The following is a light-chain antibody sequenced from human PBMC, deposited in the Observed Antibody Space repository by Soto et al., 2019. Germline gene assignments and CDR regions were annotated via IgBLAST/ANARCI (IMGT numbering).Light chain of an antibody. V-gene: IGKV4-1*01. CDR2: WAS. Sequence: DIVMTQSPDSLAVSLGERATINCKSSQSVLYSSNNKNKLAWYQQKPGQPPKLLIYWASTRESGVPDRFSGSGSGTDFTLTIRSLQADDVAVYSCPQYYSRPVAFGGGTKVAIK. J-gene: IGKJ4*01. CDR3: PQYYSRPVA. CDR1: QSVLYSSNNKNK.